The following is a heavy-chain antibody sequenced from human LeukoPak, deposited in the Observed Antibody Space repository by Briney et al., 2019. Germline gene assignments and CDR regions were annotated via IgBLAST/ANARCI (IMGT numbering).Heavy chain of an antibody. V-gene: IGHV3-30-3*01. CDR1: GFTFSSYA. D-gene: IGHD2-2*01. CDR3: ARDHCSSTSCYPAPLIDY. J-gene: IGHJ4*02. CDR2: ISYDGSNK. Sequence: GGSLRLSCAASGFTFSSYAMHWVRQAPGKGLEWVAVISYDGSNKYYADSVKGRFTISRDNFKNTLYLQMNSLRAEDTAVYYCARDHCSSTSCYPAPLIDYWGQGTLVTVSS.